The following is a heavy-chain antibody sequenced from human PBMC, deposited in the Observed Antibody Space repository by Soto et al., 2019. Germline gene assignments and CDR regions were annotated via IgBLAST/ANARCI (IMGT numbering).Heavy chain of an antibody. D-gene: IGHD3-22*01. CDR3: ASHPRDSSGYWYYFDY. CDR1: GFTFSSYS. J-gene: IGHJ4*02. CDR2: ITSSSSYI. V-gene: IGHV3-21*01. Sequence: GGSLRLSCAASGFTFSSYSMNWVRQAPGKGLEWVSSITSSSSYIYYADSVKGRFTISRDNAKNSLYLQMNSLRAEDTAVYYCASHPRDSSGYWYYFDYWGQGTLVTVSS.